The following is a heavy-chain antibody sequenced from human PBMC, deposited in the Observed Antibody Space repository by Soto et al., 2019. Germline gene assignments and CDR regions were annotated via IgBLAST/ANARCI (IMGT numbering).Heavy chain of an antibody. CDR3: ARQKTARPFHCGMDV. D-gene: IGHD6-6*01. CDR2: IDPSDSYT. Sequence: GESLKNSCQGSGYSFTSYWISWVRQMPGKGLELMGRIDPSDSYTNYSPSFQGHVTISADKSISTAYLQWSSLKASDTAMYYFARQKTARPFHCGMDVLGQGTTVTVSS. V-gene: IGHV5-10-1*01. CDR1: GYSFTSYW. J-gene: IGHJ6*02.